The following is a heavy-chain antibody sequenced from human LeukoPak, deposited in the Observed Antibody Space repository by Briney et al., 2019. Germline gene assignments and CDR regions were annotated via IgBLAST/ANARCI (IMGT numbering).Heavy chain of an antibody. CDR2: IKQDGSEK. CDR3: ARDLSYYYDSSSDY. Sequence: PGGSLRLSCAASGFTFSSYWMSWVRQAPGKGLEWVANIKQDGSEKYYVDSVKGRFTIPRDNARNSLYLQMNSLRAEDTAVYYCARDLSYYYDSSSDYWGQGTLVTVSS. CDR1: GFTFSSYW. V-gene: IGHV3-7*01. D-gene: IGHD3-22*01. J-gene: IGHJ4*02.